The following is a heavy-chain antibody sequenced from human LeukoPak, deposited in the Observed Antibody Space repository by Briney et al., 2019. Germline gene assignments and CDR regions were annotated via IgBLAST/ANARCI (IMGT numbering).Heavy chain of an antibody. CDR1: GFTFSSYA. J-gene: IGHJ6*03. CDR2: ISYDGSNK. D-gene: IGHD6-13*01. V-gene: IGHV3-30*04. CDR3: ARDSGIKYYYYYMDV. Sequence: GGSLRLSCAASGFTFSSYAMHWVRQAPGKGLEWVAVISYDGSNKYYADSVKGRFTISRDNSRNTLYLQMNSLRAEDTAVYYCARDSGIKYYYYYMDVWGKGTTVTVSS.